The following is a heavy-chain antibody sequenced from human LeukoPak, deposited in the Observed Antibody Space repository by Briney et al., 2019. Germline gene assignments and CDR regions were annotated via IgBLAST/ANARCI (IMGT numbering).Heavy chain of an antibody. CDR3: ARVLDSSGYYYYFDY. CDR2: ISYDGSNE. J-gene: IGHJ4*02. D-gene: IGHD3-22*01. V-gene: IGHV3-30*03. CDR1: GFTFSTYG. Sequence: PGGSLRLSCAASGFTFSTYGMHWVRQAPGKGLEWVAVISYDGSNEYYADSVKGRFTISRDNSKNTLYLQMSSLRAEDTAVYYCARVLDSSGYYYYFDYWGQGTLVTVSS.